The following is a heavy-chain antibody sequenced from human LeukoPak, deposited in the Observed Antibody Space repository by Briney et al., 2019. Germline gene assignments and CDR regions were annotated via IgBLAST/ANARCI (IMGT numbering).Heavy chain of an antibody. CDR2: IKSKTDGGTT. Sequence: PGGSLRLSCAASGFTFSNAWMSWVRQAPGKGLEWIGRIKSKTDGGTTDYAAPVKGRFTISRDDSKNTVYLQMNSLRTEDTAVYFCAQDIPIEQVPGLGPGYWGQGTLVTVSS. CDR3: AQDIPIEQVPGLGPGY. V-gene: IGHV3-15*01. J-gene: IGHJ4*02. D-gene: IGHD2-15*01. CDR1: GFTFSNAW.